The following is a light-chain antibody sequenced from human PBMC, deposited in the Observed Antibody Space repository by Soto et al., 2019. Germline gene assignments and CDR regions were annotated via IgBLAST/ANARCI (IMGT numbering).Light chain of an antibody. Sequence: QSVLTQSPSASGTPGQRVTISCSGSASTIGRNYVYWSQQLPGTSPKLLIYRNSQRPSGVPDRFSGSKSGTSASLAISRLRSEDEADYYCAAWDDNLSGFYVFGDGTKLTVL. CDR3: AAWDDNLSGFYV. V-gene: IGLV1-47*01. CDR1: ASTIGRNY. J-gene: IGLJ1*01. CDR2: RNS.